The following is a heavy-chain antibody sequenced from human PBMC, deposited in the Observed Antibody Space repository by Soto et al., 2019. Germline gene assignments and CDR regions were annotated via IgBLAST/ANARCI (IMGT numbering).Heavy chain of an antibody. CDR1: GYTFTSYG. D-gene: IGHD3-10*01. V-gene: IGHV1-18*04. CDR3: ARDYPTMAHARSGMDV. Sequence: QVQLVQSGAEVKKPGASVKVSCKASGYTFTSYGISWVRQAPGQGLEWMGWISAYNGNTNYAQKFQGRVTMTRDTSISTSYMELSRLRSDDTAVYYCARDYPTMAHARSGMDVWGQGTTVTVSS. J-gene: IGHJ6*02. CDR2: ISAYNGNT.